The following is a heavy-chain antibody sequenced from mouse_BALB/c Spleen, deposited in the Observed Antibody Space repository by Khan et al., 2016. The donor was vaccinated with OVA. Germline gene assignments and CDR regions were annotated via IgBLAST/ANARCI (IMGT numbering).Heavy chain of an antibody. CDR1: CYTFTDYA. D-gene: IGHD2-3*01. J-gene: IGHJ1*01. V-gene: IGHV1S137*01. CDR2: ISTYSGST. Sequence: VQLQESGPELFLPLVSVKISRKGSCYTFTDYAMYWVKQSHAKSLEWIGLISTYSGSTNYNQKFKGKPPLPVDKSSSAAYMELARLTSEDPAIYYCARPAYEGGDGGGGEGKARKGGA. CDR3: ARPAYEGGDGGGGEGKARK.